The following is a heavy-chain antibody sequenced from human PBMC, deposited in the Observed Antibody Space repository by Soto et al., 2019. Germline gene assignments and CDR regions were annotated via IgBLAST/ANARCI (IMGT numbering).Heavy chain of an antibody. CDR1: SYTFTNYG. D-gene: IGHD6-13*01. CDR2: ISAYNGNI. J-gene: IGHJ4*02. CDR3: ARSGSSWNLREFDS. V-gene: IGHV1-18*01. Sequence: ASVKVFCKASSYTFTNYGIRWVRQAPGQGHDGMGWISAYNGNINYAQKFRGRVTMTTDKSTSSAYLEVRSLRSDDTAVYYCARSGSSWNLREFDSWGQGTLVTVSS.